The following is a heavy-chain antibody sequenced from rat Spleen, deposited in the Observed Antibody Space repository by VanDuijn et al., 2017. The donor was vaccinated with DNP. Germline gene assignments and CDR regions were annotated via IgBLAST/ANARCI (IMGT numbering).Heavy chain of an antibody. CDR3: ARHEGMGYYFDY. CDR1: GFTFSNYD. D-gene: IGHD1-11*01. V-gene: IGHV5-25*01. Sequence: EVQLVESGGGPVQPGRSLKLSCAASGFTFSNYDMAWVRQAPTKGLEWVASISPSGGSTYYRDSVKGRFTVSRDNAKSTLYLQMDSLRSEDTASYYCARHEGMGYYFDYWGQGVMVTVSS. CDR2: ISPSGGST. J-gene: IGHJ2*01.